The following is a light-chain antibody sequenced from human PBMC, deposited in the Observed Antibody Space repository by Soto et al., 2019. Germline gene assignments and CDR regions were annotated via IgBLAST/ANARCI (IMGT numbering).Light chain of an antibody. CDR1: QNINRW. CDR2: KAS. Sequence: DIQMTQSPSTLSASVGDTVTITCRASQNINRWLAWYQQRPGQAPNLLIHKASSLEGGVPSRFCGSASGTEFTLTISSLQPYDCAAYVCLQHNVYPLTLGGGTKVEI. J-gene: IGKJ4*01. CDR3: LQHNVYPLT. V-gene: IGKV1-5*03.